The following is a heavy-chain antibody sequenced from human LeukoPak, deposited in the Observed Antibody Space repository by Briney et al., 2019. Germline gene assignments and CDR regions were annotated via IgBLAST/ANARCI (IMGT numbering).Heavy chain of an antibody. V-gene: IGHV3-11*04. D-gene: IGHD3-10*02. CDR2: SSTSGSIT. J-gene: IGHJ4*02. CDR3: ARDFSDVRGNIFDS. CDR1: GFTFSDYY. Sequence: GGSLRLSCAASGFTFSDYYMSWIRQAPGKGLQWLAYSSTSGSITYYADSAKGRFTISRDNAKNSVYLQMNSLRAEDTAVYYCARDFSDVRGNIFDSWGQGTLVTVSS.